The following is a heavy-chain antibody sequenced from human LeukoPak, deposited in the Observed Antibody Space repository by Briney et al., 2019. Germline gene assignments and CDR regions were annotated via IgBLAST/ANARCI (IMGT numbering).Heavy chain of an antibody. CDR3: AKDSESGVAAAGTIDY. D-gene: IGHD6-13*01. Sequence: GGSLRLSCAASGFTFSSYEMNWVRQAPGKGLEWVSYISSSGSTIYYADSVKGRFTISRDNAKNSLYLQMNSLRAEDTAVYYCAKDSESGVAAAGTIDYWGQGTLVTVSS. CDR1: GFTFSSYE. CDR2: ISSSGSTI. J-gene: IGHJ4*02. V-gene: IGHV3-48*03.